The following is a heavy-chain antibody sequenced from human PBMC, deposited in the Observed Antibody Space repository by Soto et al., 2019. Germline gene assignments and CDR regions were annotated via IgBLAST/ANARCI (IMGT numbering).Heavy chain of an antibody. CDR2: INPTAGGA. D-gene: IGHD5-12*01. CDR3: ARGSAYDREPFDS. V-gene: IGHV1-46*03. J-gene: IGHJ4*02. Sequence: QVQLVQSGAEVKKPGASVKISCKASGYTFTSHYMHWVRQAPGQGLEWVGMINPTAGGASYEQKSQDRVTMTSDTSTSPVYMELSSLRSEDTAVYFCARGSAYDREPFDSWGQGTLVTVSS. CDR1: GYTFTSHY.